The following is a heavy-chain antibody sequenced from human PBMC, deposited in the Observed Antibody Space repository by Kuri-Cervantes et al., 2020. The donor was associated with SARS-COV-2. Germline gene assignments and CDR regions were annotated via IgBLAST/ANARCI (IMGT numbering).Heavy chain of an antibody. V-gene: IGHV3-21*01. CDR2: ISSSSSYI. CDR1: GFTFSSYS. J-gene: IGHJ4*02. Sequence: GESLKISCAASGFTFSSYSMNWVRQAPGKGLEWVSSISSSSSYIYDADSVKGRFTISGDNAKNTLYLQMNSLGAEDTAVYYCAGLSNWGFLWDYWGQGTLVTVSS. D-gene: IGHD7-27*01. CDR3: AGLSNWGFLWDY.